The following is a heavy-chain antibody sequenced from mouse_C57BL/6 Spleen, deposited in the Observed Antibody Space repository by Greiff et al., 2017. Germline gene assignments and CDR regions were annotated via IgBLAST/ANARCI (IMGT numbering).Heavy chain of an antibody. V-gene: IGHV5-4*01. CDR3: AREETPAWFAY. CDR2: ISDGGSYT. J-gene: IGHJ3*01. Sequence: EVKLQESGGGLVKPGGSLKLSCAASGFTFSSYAMSWVRQTPEKRLEWVATISDGGSYTYYPDNVKGRFTISRDNAKNNLYLQMSHLKSEDTAMYYCAREETPAWFAYWGQGTLVTVSA. CDR1: GFTFSSYA.